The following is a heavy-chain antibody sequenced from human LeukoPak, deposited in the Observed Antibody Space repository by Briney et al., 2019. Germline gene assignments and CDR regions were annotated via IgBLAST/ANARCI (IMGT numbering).Heavy chain of an antibody. V-gene: IGHV3-7*03. D-gene: IGHD3-10*01. J-gene: IGHJ4*02. CDR1: GFTFNNYG. CDR3: ARGGDKNVM. Sequence: GKSLRLSCAASGFTFNNYGMHWVRQAPGKGLEWVANIKEDGGQKHYVDSVKGRFTIFRDNAKNTLYLQMDSLRAEDTAVYYCARGGDKNVMGGQGTLVTVSS. CDR2: IKEDGGQK.